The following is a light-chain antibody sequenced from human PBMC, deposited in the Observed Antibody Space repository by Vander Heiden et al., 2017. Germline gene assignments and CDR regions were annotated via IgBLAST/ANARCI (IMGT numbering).Light chain of an antibody. V-gene: IGLV1-51*01. J-gene: IGLJ2*01. CDR3: GTWDSSLSAAGVV. CDR1: SSNIGTNY. CDR2: DNN. Sequence: QSVLTQPPSVSAAPGQKFTISCSGSSSNIGTNYVSWYQQLPGTAPKLLIYDNNKRPSGIPDRFSGSKSGTSATLGITGLQTGDEADDYCGTWDSSLSAAGVVFGGGTKLTVL.